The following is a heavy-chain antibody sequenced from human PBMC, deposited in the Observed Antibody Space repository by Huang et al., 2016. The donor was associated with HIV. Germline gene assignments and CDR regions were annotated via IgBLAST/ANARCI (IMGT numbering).Heavy chain of an antibody. Sequence: VQLVGSGGSLVKPGGSLRLSCVACGFTLSKVWMTLVRQAPGKGLEWVGRSKTKSDGGTTDYAAPVKGRFTISRDDSKTTVYLQMSSLKTEDTAMYYCTTNTAMVRQNYWGQGTLVTVSS. CDR2: SKTKSDGGTT. CDR1: GFTLSKVW. J-gene: IGHJ4*02. D-gene: IGHD5-18*01. CDR3: TTNTAMVRQNY. V-gene: IGHV3-15*01.